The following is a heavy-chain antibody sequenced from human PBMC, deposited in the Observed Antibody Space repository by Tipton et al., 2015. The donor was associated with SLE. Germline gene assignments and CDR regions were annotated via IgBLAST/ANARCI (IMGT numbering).Heavy chain of an antibody. CDR2: IYTSGST. V-gene: IGHV4-4*08. Sequence: GLVKPSETLFLICTVSGGSISSHYWSWIRQPPGKGLEWIGRIYTSGSTNYNPSLKSRITISVDTSKNQFSLKLSSVTAADTAVYYCARVTHSSSWVPYYFDYWGQGTLVTVSS. CDR3: ARVTHSSSWVPYYFDY. CDR1: GGSISSHY. J-gene: IGHJ4*02. D-gene: IGHD6-13*01.